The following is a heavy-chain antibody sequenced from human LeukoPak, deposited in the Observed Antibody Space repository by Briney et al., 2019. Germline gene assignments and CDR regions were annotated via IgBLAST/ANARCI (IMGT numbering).Heavy chain of an antibody. CDR3: ARGGTGWFDP. Sequence: SGTLSLTCTVSGGSISSSSYYWGWIRQPPGKGLEWIGSIYYSGSTYYNPSLKSRVTISVDTSKNQFSLKLSSVTAADTAVYYCARGGTGWFDPWGQGTLVTVPS. D-gene: IGHD1-26*01. V-gene: IGHV4-39*07. CDR2: IYYSGST. CDR1: GGSISSSSYY. J-gene: IGHJ5*02.